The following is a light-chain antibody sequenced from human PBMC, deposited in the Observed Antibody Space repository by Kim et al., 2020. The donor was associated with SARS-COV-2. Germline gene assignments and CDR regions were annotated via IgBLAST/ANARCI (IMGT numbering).Light chain of an antibody. CDR2: EVS. Sequence: QSALTQPPSASGSPGQSVTISCTGTSSDVGGYNYVSWYQQHPGKAPKLMIYEVSRRPPGVPARFSGSKSGNTASLTVSGLQAEDEADYYCSSFAGSSVFYVFGTGTKVTVL. CDR1: SSDVGGYNY. J-gene: IGLJ1*01. CDR3: SSFAGSSVFYV. V-gene: IGLV2-8*01.